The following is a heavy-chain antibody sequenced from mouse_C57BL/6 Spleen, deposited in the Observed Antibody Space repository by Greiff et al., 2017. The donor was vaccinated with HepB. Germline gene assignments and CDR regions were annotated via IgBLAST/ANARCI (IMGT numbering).Heavy chain of an antibody. CDR1: GYTFTSYW. CDR3: ARDTGDGKSWFAY. CDR2: IDPSDSYT. D-gene: IGHD2-1*01. Sequence: QVQLQQPGAELVKPGASVKLSCKASGYTFTSYWMQWVKQRPGQGLEWIGEIDPSDSYTNYNQKFKGKATLTVDTSSSTAYMQLSSLTSEDSAVYYCARDTGDGKSWFAYWGQGTLVTVSA. J-gene: IGHJ3*01. V-gene: IGHV1-50*01.